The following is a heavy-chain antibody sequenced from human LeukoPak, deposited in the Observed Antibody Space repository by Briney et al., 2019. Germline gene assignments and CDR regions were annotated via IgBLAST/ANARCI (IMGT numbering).Heavy chain of an antibody. D-gene: IGHD2-15*01. J-gene: IGHJ6*02. V-gene: IGHV4-39*01. CDR1: GGSISSSSYY. CDR3: ARRGYCSGGSCYRRMDV. Sequence: PSETLSLTCTVSGGSISSSSYYWGWIRQPPGKGLEWIGSIYYSGSTYYNPPLKSRATISVDTSKNQFSLKLSSVTAADTAVYYCARRGYCSGGSCYRRMDVWGQGTTVTVSS. CDR2: IYYSGST.